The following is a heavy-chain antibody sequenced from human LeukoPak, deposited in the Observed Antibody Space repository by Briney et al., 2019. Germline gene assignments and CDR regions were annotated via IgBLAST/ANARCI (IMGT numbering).Heavy chain of an antibody. CDR3: ARGSYDFWSGPHPYYFDY. CDR2: ISAYNGNT. J-gene: IGHJ4*02. D-gene: IGHD3-3*01. CDR1: GYTFTSYG. V-gene: IGHV1-18*01. Sequence: ASVKVSCKASGYTFTSYGISWVRQAPGQGLEWMGWISAYNGNTNYAQKLQGRVTMTTDTSTSTAYMELRSLRSDDTAVYYCARGSYDFWSGPHPYYFDYWGQGTLVTVSS.